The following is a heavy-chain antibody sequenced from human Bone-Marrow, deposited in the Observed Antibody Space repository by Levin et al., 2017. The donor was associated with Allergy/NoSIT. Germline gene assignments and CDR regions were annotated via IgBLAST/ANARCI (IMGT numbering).Heavy chain of an antibody. V-gene: IGHV4-4*07. D-gene: IGHD2-21*02. Sequence: SETLSLTCSVSGGSIGSFYWNWIRQPAGKGLEWIGRIYATGDTKFNPSSNSRLTTTVNSSTNHSFLHLTSVTAADTAVYYCGRASVVTAINYWGQGILVSVSS. CDR2: IYATGDT. J-gene: IGHJ4*02. CDR1: GGSIGSFY. CDR3: GRASVVTAINY.